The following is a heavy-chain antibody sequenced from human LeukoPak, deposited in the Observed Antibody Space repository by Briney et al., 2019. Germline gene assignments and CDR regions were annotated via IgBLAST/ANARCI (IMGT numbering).Heavy chain of an antibody. CDR2: INHSGST. V-gene: IGHV4-34*01. CDR1: GGSFSGYY. D-gene: IGHD3-3*01. CDR3: ARGSTEGRITIFGVVYDY. J-gene: IGHJ4*02. Sequence: KPSETLSLTCAVYGGSFSGYYWSWIRQPPGKGLEWIGEINHSGSTNYNPPLKSRVTISVDTSKNQFSLKLSSVTAADTAVYYCARGSTEGRITIFGVVYDYWGQGTLVTVSS.